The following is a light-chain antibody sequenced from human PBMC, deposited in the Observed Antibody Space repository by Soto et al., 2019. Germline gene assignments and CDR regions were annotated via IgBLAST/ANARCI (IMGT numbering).Light chain of an antibody. CDR1: QSVSSY. V-gene: IGKV3-11*01. CDR3: QQYNNWPGT. CDR2: DAS. J-gene: IGKJ1*01. Sequence: EIVLTQSPATLSLSPGERATLSCRASQSVSSYLAWYQQKPGQVPRLLIYDASNRATGIPARFSGSGSGTEFTLTISSLQSEDFAVYYCQQYNNWPGTFGQGTKVDIK.